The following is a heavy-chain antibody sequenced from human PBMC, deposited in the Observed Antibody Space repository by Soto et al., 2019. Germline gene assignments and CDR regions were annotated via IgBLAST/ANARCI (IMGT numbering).Heavy chain of an antibody. Sequence: QVQLVESGGGVVQPGRSLRLSCAASGFTFSSYAMHWVRQAPGKGLEWVAVISYDGSNKYYADSVKGRFTISRDNSKNTLYLQMNSLRAEDTAVYYCARDIEEGQPEPFDPWGQGTLVTVSS. CDR2: ISYDGSNK. CDR3: ARDIEEGQPEPFDP. CDR1: GFTFSSYA. D-gene: IGHD1-26*01. V-gene: IGHV3-30-3*01. J-gene: IGHJ5*02.